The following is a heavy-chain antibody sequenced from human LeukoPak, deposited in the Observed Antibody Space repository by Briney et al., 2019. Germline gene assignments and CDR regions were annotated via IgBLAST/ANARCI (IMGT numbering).Heavy chain of an antibody. J-gene: IGHJ4*02. CDR3: ATETRYSSGWLC. V-gene: IGHV4-34*01. D-gene: IGHD6-19*01. Sequence: SETLSLTCAVYGGSFSGYYWSWIRQPPGKGLEWIGEINHSGSTNYNPSLKSRVTISVDTSKNQFSLKLSSATAADTAVYYCATETRYSSGWLCWGQGTLVTVSS. CDR2: INHSGST. CDR1: GGSFSGYY.